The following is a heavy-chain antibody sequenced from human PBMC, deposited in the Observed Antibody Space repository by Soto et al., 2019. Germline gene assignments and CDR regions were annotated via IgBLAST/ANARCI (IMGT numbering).Heavy chain of an antibody. CDR1: GGSIRVSNYY. J-gene: IGHJ4*02. Sequence: SETLSLTCTLSGGSIRVSNYYWGWIRQSPGKGLEWIGNIYYTGSTYYNPSLKSRVTISVDTSKNQFSLSLRSVTAADTAVYYCARGYTPKIIDYWGQGTLVTVSS. D-gene: IGHD5-12*01. CDR2: IYYTGST. V-gene: IGHV4-39*01. CDR3: ARGYTPKIIDY.